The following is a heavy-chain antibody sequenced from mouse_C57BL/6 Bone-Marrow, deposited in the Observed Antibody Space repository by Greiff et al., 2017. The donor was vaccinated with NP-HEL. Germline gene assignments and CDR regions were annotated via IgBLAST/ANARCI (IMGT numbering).Heavy chain of an antibody. CDR1: GYTFTSYG. Sequence: QVQLQQSGAELARPGASVKLSCKASGYTFTSYGISWVKQRTGQGLEWIGEIYPRSGNTYYNEKFKGKATLTADKSSSTAYMELRSLTSEDAAVYFCARGLYYGSDDYWGQGTTLTVSS. J-gene: IGHJ2*01. D-gene: IGHD1-1*01. CDR3: ARGLYYGSDDY. CDR2: IYPRSGNT. V-gene: IGHV1-81*01.